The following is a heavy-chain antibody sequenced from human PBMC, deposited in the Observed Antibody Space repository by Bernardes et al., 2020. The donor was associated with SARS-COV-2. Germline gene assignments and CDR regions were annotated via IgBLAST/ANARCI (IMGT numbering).Heavy chain of an antibody. CDR2: VYHIGTT. CDR3: ARDPGLFFTGSFDS. J-gene: IGHJ4*02. V-gene: IGHV4-59*01. CDR1: GGSITSSY. Sequence: PETLSLTCTVAGGSITSSYWSWIRQPPGPGLEWIGYVYHIGTTSYNPSLKSRVTISRGTSNTQFSLKLKSVTAADTALYYCARDPGLFFTGSFDSWGPGTLVTVSS.